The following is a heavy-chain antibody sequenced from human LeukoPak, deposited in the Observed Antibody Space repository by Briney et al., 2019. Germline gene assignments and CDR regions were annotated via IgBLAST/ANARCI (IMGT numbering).Heavy chain of an antibody. V-gene: IGHV5-51*01. J-gene: IGHJ4*02. D-gene: IGHD3-22*01. CDR1: GYSFTSYW. CDR2: IYPGDSDT. CDR3: ATGPYYYDSSGYYAGLDY. Sequence: GESLKISCKGSGYSFTSYWIGWVRQMPGKGLEWMGIIYPGDSDTRYSPSFQGQVTISADKSISTAYLQWSSLKASDTAMYYCATGPYYYDSSGYYAGLDYWGQGTLVTVSS.